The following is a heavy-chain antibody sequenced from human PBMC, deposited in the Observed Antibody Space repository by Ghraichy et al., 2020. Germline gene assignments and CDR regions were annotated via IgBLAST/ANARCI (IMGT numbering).Heavy chain of an antibody. CDR2: ISAYNGNT. CDR3: ARVVLGLYIWGSYRHYYFDY. D-gene: IGHD3-16*02. CDR1: GYTFTSYG. V-gene: IGHV1-18*01. J-gene: IGHJ4*02. Sequence: ASVKVSCKASGYTFTSYGISWVRQAPGQGLEWMGWISAYNGNTNYAQKLQGRVTMTTDTSTSTAYMELRSLRSDDTAVYYCARVVLGLYIWGSYRHYYFDYWGQGTLVTVSS.